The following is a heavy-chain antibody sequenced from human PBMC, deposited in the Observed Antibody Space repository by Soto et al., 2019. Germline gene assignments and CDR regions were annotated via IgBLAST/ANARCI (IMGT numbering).Heavy chain of an antibody. D-gene: IGHD3-22*01. CDR2: ISAYNGNT. CDR3: ARWDRGYYYDSSGYPLDP. Sequence: ASVKVSCKASGYTFTSYVISWVRQAPGQGLEWMGWISAYNGNTNYAQKLQGRVTMTTDTSTSTAYMELRSLRSDDTAVYYCARWDRGYYYDSSGYPLDPWGQGTLVTVSS. CDR1: GYTFTSYV. J-gene: IGHJ5*02. V-gene: IGHV1-18*01.